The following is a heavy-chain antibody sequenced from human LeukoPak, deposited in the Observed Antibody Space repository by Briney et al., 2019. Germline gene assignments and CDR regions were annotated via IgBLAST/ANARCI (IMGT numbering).Heavy chain of an antibody. CDR3: AKDSITIFGVVQNTLYYFDY. V-gene: IGHV3-23*01. CDR1: GFTFSSYA. Sequence: PGGSLRLSCAASGFTFSSYAMSWVRQAPGKGLEWVSAISGSGGSTYYADSVKGRFTISRDNSKNTLYLQMNSLRAEDTAVYYCAKDSITIFGVVQNTLYYFDYWGQGTLVTVSS. D-gene: IGHD3-3*01. CDR2: ISGSGGST. J-gene: IGHJ4*02.